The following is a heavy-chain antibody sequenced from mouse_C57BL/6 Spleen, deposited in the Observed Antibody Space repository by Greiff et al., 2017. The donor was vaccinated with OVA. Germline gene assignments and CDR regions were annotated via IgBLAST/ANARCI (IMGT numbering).Heavy chain of an antibody. CDR1: GYSIPRGYY. Sequence: EVKLPESGPGLVKPSQSLSLTCPVTGYSIPRGYYWNWIRQFPGNKLEWMGYISYDGSNNYNPSLKNRISITRDTSKNQFFLKLNSVTTEDTATYYCARNFDYWGQGTTLTVSS. CDR3: ARNFDY. V-gene: IGHV3-6*01. J-gene: IGHJ2*01. CDR2: ISYDGSN.